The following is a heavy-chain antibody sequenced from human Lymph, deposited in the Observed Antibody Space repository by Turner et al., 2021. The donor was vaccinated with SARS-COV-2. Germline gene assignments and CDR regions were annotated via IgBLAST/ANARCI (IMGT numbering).Heavy chain of an antibody. D-gene: IGHD2-21*02. J-gene: IGHJ5*02. CDR1: GGSMNSNY. Sequence: QLQLQESGPRLVKPLETLSLTCTVSGGSMNSNYWSWIRQPPGKRREWIGYIYYRGSTNYNPSLESRVTISVDTSRNQFSLNMTSVTAADTAIYYCARETVNNWVDPWGQGTLVTVSS. V-gene: IGHV4-59*01. CDR2: IYYRGST. CDR3: ARETVNNWVDP.